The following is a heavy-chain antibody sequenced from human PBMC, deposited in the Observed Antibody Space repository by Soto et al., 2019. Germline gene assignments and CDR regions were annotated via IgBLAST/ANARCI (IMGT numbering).Heavy chain of an antibody. CDR3: ARGGIIAAGAFDY. CDR2: IDYSGST. V-gene: IGHV4-39*01. J-gene: IGHJ4*02. CDR1: GGPISSSSYY. Sequence: QLQLQESGPGLVKPSETLSLTCTVSGGPISSSSYYRGWIRQPPGKGLEWIWSIDYSGSTYYNPSQKRRVTTSVDTSKNQFSLKMSSVTAANTAVYYWARGGIIAAGAFDYWGQGTLVTVSS. D-gene: IGHD6-13*01.